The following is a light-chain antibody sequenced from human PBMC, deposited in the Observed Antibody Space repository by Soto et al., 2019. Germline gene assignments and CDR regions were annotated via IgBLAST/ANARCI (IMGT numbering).Light chain of an antibody. CDR1: EDVSRW. CDR3: QQANVFPRS. CDR2: GAT. Sequence: DLQMTQSPSYVYASVGDTVTFTCRASEDVSRWLGWYQQKPGRAPSLLIFGATSLQDGVPSRFSATESGTHFTLTINGVQPDDFATYFCQQANVFPRSFGQGTKLDFK. V-gene: IGKV1D-12*01. J-gene: IGKJ2*01.